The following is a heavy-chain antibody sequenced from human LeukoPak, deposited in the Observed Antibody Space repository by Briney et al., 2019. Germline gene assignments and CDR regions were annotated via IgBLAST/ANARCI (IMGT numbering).Heavy chain of an antibody. D-gene: IGHD1-26*01. CDR2: IRYDGSNK. CDR1: GFTFSSYG. J-gene: IGHJ4*02. CDR3: AKSVVNSGTYIPFDS. V-gene: IGHV3-30*02. Sequence: GGSLRLSCAASGFTFSSYGMHWVRQAPGKGLEWVAFIRYDGSNKYYADSVKGRFTISRDKSTNSLYLQMNSLRVEDTAIYYCAKSVVNSGTYIPFDSWGQGTLVTVSS.